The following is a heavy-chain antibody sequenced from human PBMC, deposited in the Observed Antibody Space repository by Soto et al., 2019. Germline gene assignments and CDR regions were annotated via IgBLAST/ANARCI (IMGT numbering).Heavy chain of an antibody. D-gene: IGHD3-10*01. CDR2: IIPIFGTA. J-gene: IGHJ4*02. CDR1: GGTFSSYA. Sequence: ASVKVSCKASGGTFSSYAISWVRQAPGQGLEWMGGIIPIFGTANYAQKFQGRVTITADESTSTAYMELSSLRSEDTAVYYCAREGLYGSGSHNIQYYFDYWGQGTLVTVSS. CDR3: AREGLYGSGSHNIQYYFDY. V-gene: IGHV1-69*13.